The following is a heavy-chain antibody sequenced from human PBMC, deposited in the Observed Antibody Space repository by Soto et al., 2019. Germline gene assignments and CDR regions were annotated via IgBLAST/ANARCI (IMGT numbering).Heavy chain of an antibody. CDR2: IYPGDSDT. J-gene: IGHJ6*02. Sequence: PGESLKISCKGSGYSFTSYWIGWVRQMPGKGLEWMGIIYPGDSDTRYSPSFQGQVTISADKSISTAYLQWSSLKASDTAMYYCARHRGVQIWLPYYYYGMDVWGQGTTVTVSS. CDR3: ARHRGVQIWLPYYYYGMDV. D-gene: IGHD5-18*01. V-gene: IGHV5-51*01. CDR1: GYSFTSYW.